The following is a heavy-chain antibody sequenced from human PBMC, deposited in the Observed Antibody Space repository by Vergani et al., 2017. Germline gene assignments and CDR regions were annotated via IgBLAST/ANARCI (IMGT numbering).Heavy chain of an antibody. CDR2: IYTSGST. CDR3: ARVYCSSTSCYDWGMNY. J-gene: IGHJ4*02. Sequence: QLQLQESGSGLVKPSQTLSLTCAVSGGSISSGGYSWSWIRQPPGKGLEWIGRIYTSGSTNYNPSLKSRVTISVDTSKNQFSLKLSSVTAADTAVYYCARVYCSSTSCYDWGMNYWGQGTLVTVSS. CDR1: GGSISSGGYS. D-gene: IGHD2-2*01. V-gene: IGHV4-61*02.